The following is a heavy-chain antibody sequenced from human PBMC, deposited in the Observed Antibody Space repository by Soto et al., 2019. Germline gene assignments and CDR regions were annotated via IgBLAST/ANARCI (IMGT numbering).Heavy chain of an antibody. Sequence: AGSLRLSCASPGFTLSDHYIDWVRRAPEKGLAWVGPPRDKLQGYSPAYAASVKGRFTASRDESKDTAYLQMNSLKTEDTAVYYCVRATYFSGRSGYTRCFDYWGQGTLVTVSS. CDR2: PRDKLQGYSP. D-gene: IGHD3-3*01. CDR1: GFTLSDHY. V-gene: IGHV3-72*01. J-gene: IGHJ4*02. CDR3: VRATYFSGRSGYTRCFDY.